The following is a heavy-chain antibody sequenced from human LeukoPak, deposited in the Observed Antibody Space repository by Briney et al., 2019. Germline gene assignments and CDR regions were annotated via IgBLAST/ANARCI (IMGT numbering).Heavy chain of an antibody. CDR1: GFTFSSYS. J-gene: IGHJ5*02. Sequence: GGSLRLSCAASGFTFSSYSMNWVRQAPGKGLEWVSYISSSSSTIYYADSVKGRFTISRDNAMNSLYLQMDSLRVEDTAVYYCAREVVVTALTWGQGTLVTVSS. CDR2: ISSSSSTI. CDR3: AREVVVTALT. D-gene: IGHD2-21*02. V-gene: IGHV3-48*04.